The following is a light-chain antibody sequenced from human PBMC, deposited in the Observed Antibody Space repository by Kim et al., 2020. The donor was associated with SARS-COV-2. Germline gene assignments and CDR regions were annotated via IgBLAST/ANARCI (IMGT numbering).Light chain of an antibody. CDR1: SLRSYS. J-gene: IGLJ2*01. V-gene: IGLV3-19*01. CDR3: NSRDSSGNLVV. Sequence: WGQKVRITCQGDSLRSYSASWDQQKPGQAPVLVIYGKNNRPSGIPDRFSGSSSGNTASLTITGAQAEDEADYYCNSRDSSGNLVVFGGGTQLTVL. CDR2: GKN.